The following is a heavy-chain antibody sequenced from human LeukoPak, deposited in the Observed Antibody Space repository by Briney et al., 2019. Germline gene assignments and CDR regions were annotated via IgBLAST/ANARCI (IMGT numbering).Heavy chain of an antibody. Sequence: PGGSLRLSCVGSGFSFISVWLNWVRQAPGKGLEWVSGISGIGGSTYHADSVKGRFTISRDNSKNTLYLQMNSLRVEDTAIYYCAKDKGAYYDSSGYYYFDYWGQGTLVTVSS. CDR3: AKDKGAYYDSSGYYYFDY. CDR2: ISGIGGST. J-gene: IGHJ4*02. V-gene: IGHV3-23*01. CDR1: GFSFISVW. D-gene: IGHD3-22*01.